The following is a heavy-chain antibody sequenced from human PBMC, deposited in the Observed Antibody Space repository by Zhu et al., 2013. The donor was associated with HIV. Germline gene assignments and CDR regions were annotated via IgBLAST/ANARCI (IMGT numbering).Heavy chain of an antibody. CDR3: ARGVGTYDFWSGVHFDY. CDR1: GYTFNGHY. V-gene: IGHV1-2*06. D-gene: IGHD3-3*01. CDR2: INPNSGGT. Sequence: QVQLVQSGAEVKKPGDSVKVSCKASGYTFNGHYMYWVRQAPGQGLEWMGRINPNSGGTKYAEKFEGRVTVTRDTSIATAYMELNGLRSDDTAIYYCARGVGTYDFWSGVHFDYWGQGTLVTVSS. J-gene: IGHJ4*02.